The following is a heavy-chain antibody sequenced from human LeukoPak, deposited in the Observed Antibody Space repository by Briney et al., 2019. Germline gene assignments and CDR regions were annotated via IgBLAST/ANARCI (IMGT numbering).Heavy chain of an antibody. CDR1: GGTFSSYA. CDR2: IIPIFGTA. CDR3: ARGRNWNDVGVFDY. V-gene: IGHV1-69*05. Sequence: ASVKVSCKASGGTFSSYAISWVRQAPGQGLEWMGGIIPIFGTANYAQKFQGRVTITTDESTSTAYMELSSLRSEDTAVYYCARGRNWNDVGVFDYWGQGTLVTVSS. D-gene: IGHD1-1*01. J-gene: IGHJ4*02.